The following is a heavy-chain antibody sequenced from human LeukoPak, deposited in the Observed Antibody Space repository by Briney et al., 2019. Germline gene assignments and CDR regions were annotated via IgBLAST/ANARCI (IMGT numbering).Heavy chain of an antibody. V-gene: IGHV1-46*01. D-gene: IGHD2-15*01. J-gene: IGHJ4*02. CDR3: TRSSTSSFYYFDY. CDR1: GYTFTSYY. Sequence: ASVTVSCKASGYTFTSYYMHWVRQAPGQGLEWMGIINPSGGSTSYAQKFQGRVTMTRDMSTSTVYMELSSLRSEDTAVYYCTRSSTSSFYYFDYWGQGTLVTVSS. CDR2: INPSGGST.